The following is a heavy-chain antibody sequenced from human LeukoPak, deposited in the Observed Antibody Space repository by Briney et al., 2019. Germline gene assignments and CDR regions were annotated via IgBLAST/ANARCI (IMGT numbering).Heavy chain of an antibody. J-gene: IGHJ6*02. V-gene: IGHV3-9*01. Sequence: GGSLRLSCAVSGITFDEYAMYWVRQAPGKGLEWVSGISWNGGSIGYAGSVKGRFTISRDNAKNSLYLQMNSLRPEDTALYYCAKGIRGYYYYGMDVWGQGTTVIVSS. CDR3: AKGIRGYYYYGMDV. CDR1: GITFDEYA. CDR2: ISWNGGSI.